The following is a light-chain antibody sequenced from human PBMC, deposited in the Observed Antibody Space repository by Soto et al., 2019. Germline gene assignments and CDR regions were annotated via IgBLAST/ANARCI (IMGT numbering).Light chain of an antibody. J-gene: IGLJ2*01. CDR2: DDS. CDR1: GIGSKS. V-gene: IGLV3-21*02. CDR3: QVLNSRTDHVV. Sequence: SYELTQPPSVSAAPGRTASINCGANGIGSKSVHWYQQKPGQAPVVVISDDSDRPSGIPERFSASNSGNTATLTISRVEAGDEADYYCQVLNSRTDHVVFGGGTKVTVL.